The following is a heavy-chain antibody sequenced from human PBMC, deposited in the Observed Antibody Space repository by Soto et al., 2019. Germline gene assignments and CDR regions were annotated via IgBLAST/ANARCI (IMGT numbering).Heavy chain of an antibody. CDR1: GFTFDDYA. V-gene: IGHV3-9*01. CDR3: AKDSGLGDAFDI. Sequence: LSLSCAASGFTFDDYAMHWVRQAPGKGLEWVSGISWNSGSIGYADSVKGRFTISRDNAKNSLYLQMNSLRAEDTALYYCAKDSGLGDAFDIWGQGTMVTVSS. D-gene: IGHD3-9*01. J-gene: IGHJ3*02. CDR2: ISWNSGSI.